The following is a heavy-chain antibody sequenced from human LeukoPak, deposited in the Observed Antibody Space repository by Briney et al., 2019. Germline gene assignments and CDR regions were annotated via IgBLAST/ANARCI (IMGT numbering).Heavy chain of an antibody. J-gene: IGHJ6*02. D-gene: IGHD2-21*01. CDR1: GFTFSSYE. CDR2: MSSSGTTI. Sequence: GGSLRLSCAASGFTFSSYEVIWVRQAPGKGLEWVSYMSSSGTTIHYVDSVKGRFRNSRDNAKNTVYLEMNSLRSEDTAVYYCARSLIPLGMDVWGQGTAVTVSS. CDR3: ARSLIPLGMDV. V-gene: IGHV3-48*03.